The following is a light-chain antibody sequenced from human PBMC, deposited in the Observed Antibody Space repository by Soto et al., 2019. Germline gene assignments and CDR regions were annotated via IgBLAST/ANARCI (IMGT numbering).Light chain of an antibody. Sequence: EIMLTQSPATLSVSPGERATLSCRASQSVTNNLAWYQQKPGQAPRLLMYGASNRATGIPDRFSGGGSGTDFTLTISRLEPEDSAVYYCEQYGSSPRTFGQGTKVDIK. J-gene: IGKJ1*01. CDR2: GAS. CDR3: EQYGSSPRT. V-gene: IGKV3-20*01. CDR1: QSVTNN.